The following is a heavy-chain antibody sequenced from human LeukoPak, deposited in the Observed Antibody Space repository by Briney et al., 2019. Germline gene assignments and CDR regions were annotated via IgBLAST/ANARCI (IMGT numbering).Heavy chain of an antibody. V-gene: IGHV4-39*01. CDR1: GGSISSSSYY. D-gene: IGHD5-24*01. Sequence: SETLSLNCTVSGGSISSSSYYWGWIRQPPGKGLEWIVSIYYSGSTYYNPSLKSRVTISVDTSKNQFSLKLSSVTAADTAVDYCATPVVEMATAALVTDAGYFDYWGQGTLVTVSS. CDR3: ATPVVEMATAALVTDAGYFDY. J-gene: IGHJ4*02. CDR2: IYYSGST.